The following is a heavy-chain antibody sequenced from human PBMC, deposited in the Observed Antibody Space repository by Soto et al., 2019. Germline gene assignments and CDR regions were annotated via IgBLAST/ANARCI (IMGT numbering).Heavy chain of an antibody. CDR3: AKEFTPDSRWDIDY. CDR2: IYGNGRST. D-gene: IGHD1-26*01. CDR1: GFTFSIYT. V-gene: IGHV3-23*01. J-gene: IGHJ4*02. Sequence: EVQLLESGGGLVQPAGSLRLSCAASGFTFSIYTMSWFRQAPGKGLEWVSSIYGNGRSTFYSASVKGRFTISRDNSGNTVYLPMNSLRAEETAIYYCAKEFTPDSRWDIDYWGQGSLVTVSS.